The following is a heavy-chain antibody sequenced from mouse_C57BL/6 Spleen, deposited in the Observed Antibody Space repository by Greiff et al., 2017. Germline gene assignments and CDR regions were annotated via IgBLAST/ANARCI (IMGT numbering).Heavy chain of an antibody. J-gene: IGHJ4*01. CDR3: ARTRGNYYAMDY. Sequence: EVMLVESGGGLVKPGGSLKLSCAASGFTFSDYGMHWVRQAPEKGLEWVAYISSGSSTIYYADTVKGRFTISRDNAKNTLFLQMTSLRSEDTAMYYCARTRGNYYAMDYWGPGTSVTVSS. V-gene: IGHV5-17*01. CDR1: GFTFSDYG. D-gene: IGHD2-1*01. CDR2: ISSGSSTI.